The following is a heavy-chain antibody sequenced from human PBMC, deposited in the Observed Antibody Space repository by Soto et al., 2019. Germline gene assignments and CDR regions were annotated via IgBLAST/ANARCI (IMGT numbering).Heavy chain of an antibody. Sequence: GGSLRLSCAASGFTFSSYGMHWVRQAPGKGLEWVAVIWYDGSNKYYADSVKGRFTISRDNSKNTLYLQMNSLRAEDTAVYYCARDGGIAAVRFGDGRGAFDIWGQGTMVTVSS. J-gene: IGHJ3*02. CDR2: IWYDGSNK. CDR1: GFTFSSYG. V-gene: IGHV3-33*01. D-gene: IGHD6-13*01. CDR3: ARDGGIAAVRFGDGRGAFDI.